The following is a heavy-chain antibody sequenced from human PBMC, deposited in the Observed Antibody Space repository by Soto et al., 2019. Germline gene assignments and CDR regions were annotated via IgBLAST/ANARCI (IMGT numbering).Heavy chain of an antibody. J-gene: IGHJ1*01. V-gene: IGHV4-39*01. Sequence: SETLSLTCTVCGGCISSSSYYRGWIRQPPGKGLEWIGSIYYSGSTYYNPSLKSRVTISVDTSKNQFSLKLSSVTAADTAVYYCASYSEAGTFQHWGQGTLVTVSS. CDR1: GGCISSSSYY. D-gene: IGHD6-13*01. CDR3: ASYSEAGTFQH. CDR2: IYYSGST.